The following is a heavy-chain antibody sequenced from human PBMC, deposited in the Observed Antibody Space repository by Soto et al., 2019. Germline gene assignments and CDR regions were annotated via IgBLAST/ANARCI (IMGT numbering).Heavy chain of an antibody. CDR1: GFTVSSNY. Sequence: GGSLRLSCASSGFTVSSNYMSWVRQAPGKGLEWVSVIYSAGSTYYADSVKGRFTISRDNSKNTLYLQMNSLRAEDTAVYYCATSNAFDIWGQGTMVTVSS. CDR2: IYSAGST. J-gene: IGHJ3*02. CDR3: ATSNAFDI. V-gene: IGHV3-66*01.